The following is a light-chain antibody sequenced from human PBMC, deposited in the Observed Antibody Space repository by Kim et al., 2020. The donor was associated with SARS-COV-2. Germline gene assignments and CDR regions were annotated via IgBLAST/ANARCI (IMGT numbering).Light chain of an antibody. CDR1: QSIYSF. J-gene: IGKJ4*01. Sequence: SLSPGERATLSCRASQSIYSFLAWYQQRPGQAPSLLIYDASNRATGIPARFSGSGSGTDFTLTISSLEPEDFAVYYCQHRSNWPLTFGGGTKLEI. CDR2: DAS. V-gene: IGKV3-11*01. CDR3: QHRSNWPLT.